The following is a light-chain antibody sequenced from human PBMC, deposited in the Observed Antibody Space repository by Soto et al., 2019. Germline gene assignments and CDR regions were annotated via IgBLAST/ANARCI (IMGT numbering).Light chain of an antibody. J-gene: IGKJ1*01. Sequence: DIQMTQSPSSLSASVGDRVTITCQASQDISHYLNWYQQKPGKAPKLLIYDTSNLETGVPSKFSGSGSGTDLIFTISSLQPEDIATYYCQQFNNLPWTFGQGTKVEIE. CDR1: QDISHY. CDR2: DTS. CDR3: QQFNNLPWT. V-gene: IGKV1-33*01.